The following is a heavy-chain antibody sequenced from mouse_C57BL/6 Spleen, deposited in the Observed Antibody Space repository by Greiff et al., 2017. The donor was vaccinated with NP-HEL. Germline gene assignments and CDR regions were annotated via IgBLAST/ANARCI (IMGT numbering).Heavy chain of an antibody. CDR1: GYTFTSYT. CDR2: INPSSGYT. V-gene: IGHV1-4*01. Sequence: VQLQQSGAELARPGASVKMSCKASGYTFTSYTMHWVKQRPGQGLEWIGYINPSSGYTKYNQKFKDKATLTADKSSSTAYMQLSSLTSEDSAVYYCASGGNGYFAMDYWGQGTSVTVSS. CDR3: ASGGNGYFAMDY. J-gene: IGHJ4*01.